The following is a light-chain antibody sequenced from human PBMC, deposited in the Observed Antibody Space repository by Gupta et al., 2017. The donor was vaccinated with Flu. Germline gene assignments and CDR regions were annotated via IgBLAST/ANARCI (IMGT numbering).Light chain of an antibody. CDR1: GSAVYCSKNKNL. CDR3: HQYSTAPWT. CDR2: WSC. J-gene: IGKJ1*01. V-gene: IGKV4-1*01. Sequence: NCKASGSAVYCSKNKNLFAAHQPKAGPPPRLLICWSCTREAVFPDRFSGSGSGTFFTPTISRLQAEDVAFYYCHQYSTAPWTVGQGTRVEIK.